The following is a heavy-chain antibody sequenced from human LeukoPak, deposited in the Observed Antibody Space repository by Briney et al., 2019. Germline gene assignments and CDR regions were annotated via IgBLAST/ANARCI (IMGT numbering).Heavy chain of an antibody. CDR3: ARGTARGYSGYGKFDP. Sequence: PGGSLRLSCAVSGFTFSSYNMNWVRQPPGKGLEWIGSIYYSGSTYYNPSLKSRVTISVDTSKNQFSLKLSSVTAADTAVYYCARGTARGYSGYGKFDPWGQGTLVTVSS. CDR1: GFTFSSYN. CDR2: IYYSGST. V-gene: IGHV4-39*01. D-gene: IGHD5-12*01. J-gene: IGHJ5*02.